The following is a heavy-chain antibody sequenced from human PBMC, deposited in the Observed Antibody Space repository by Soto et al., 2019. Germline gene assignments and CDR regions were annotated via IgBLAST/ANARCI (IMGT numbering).Heavy chain of an antibody. Sequence: SETLSLTCTVSGGSISSSLYYWVWIRQPPGKGLEWIGSTYYSGSASYNPSLKSRVTVSLETPKNQFSLRLSSVTAADSAVYFCARHGWNTNIAQLKHYAMDVWGQGTTVTVSS. V-gene: IGHV4-39*01. CDR2: TYYSGSA. D-gene: IGHD2-8*01. CDR1: GGSISSSLYY. CDR3: ARHGWNTNIAQLKHYAMDV. J-gene: IGHJ6*02.